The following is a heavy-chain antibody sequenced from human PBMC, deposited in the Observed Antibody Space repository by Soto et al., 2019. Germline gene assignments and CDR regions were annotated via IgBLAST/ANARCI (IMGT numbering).Heavy chain of an antibody. CDR1: GGSISSYY. Sequence: PAETLSLTCTVSGGSISSYYWSWIRQPPGKGLEWIGYIYYSGSTNYNPSLKSRVTISVDTSKNQFSLKLSSVTAADTAVYYCARINHDYGDYGYDYWGQGTLVTVSS. V-gene: IGHV4-59*01. CDR3: ARINHDYGDYGYDY. D-gene: IGHD4-17*01. CDR2: IYYSGST. J-gene: IGHJ4*02.